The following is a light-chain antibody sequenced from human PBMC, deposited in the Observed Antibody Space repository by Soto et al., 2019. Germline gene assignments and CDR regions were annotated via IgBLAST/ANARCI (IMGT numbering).Light chain of an antibody. V-gene: IGLV2-14*01. Sequence: QSALTQPASVSGSPGQSITISCTGTSSDVGGYNYVSWYQQHPGKAPKLMIYEVSNRPLGVSIRFSGSKSGNTASLTISGLQAEDEADYYCSSYTNRNTWVFGGGTKLTVL. CDR2: EVS. CDR1: SSDVGGYNY. J-gene: IGLJ3*02. CDR3: SSYTNRNTWV.